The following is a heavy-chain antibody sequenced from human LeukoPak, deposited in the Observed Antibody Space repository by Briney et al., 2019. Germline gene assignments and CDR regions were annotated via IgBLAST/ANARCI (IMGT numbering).Heavy chain of an antibody. CDR1: GFTFSSYW. J-gene: IGHJ4*02. D-gene: IGHD5-18*01. V-gene: IGHV3-7*01. CDR2: IKQDGSEK. Sequence: GGSLRLSCAASGFTFSSYWMSWVRQAPGKGLEWVANIKQDGSEKYYVDSVKGRFTISRDNAKNSLYLQMNSLRAEDTAVYYCARDKAQSYGYFDYWGQGALVTVSS. CDR3: ARDKAQSYGYFDY.